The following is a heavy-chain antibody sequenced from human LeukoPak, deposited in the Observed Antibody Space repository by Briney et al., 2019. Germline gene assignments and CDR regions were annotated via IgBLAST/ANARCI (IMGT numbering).Heavy chain of an antibody. CDR1: GFTFSSYG. V-gene: IGHV3-30*03. J-gene: IGHJ4*02. Sequence: GGSLRLSCAASGFTFSSYGMHWVRQAPGKGLEWVAVISYDGSNKYYADSVKGRFTISRDNSKNTLYLQMNSLRAEDTAVYYCARGGSESDYWGQGTLVTVSS. CDR2: ISYDGSNK. CDR3: ARGGSESDY.